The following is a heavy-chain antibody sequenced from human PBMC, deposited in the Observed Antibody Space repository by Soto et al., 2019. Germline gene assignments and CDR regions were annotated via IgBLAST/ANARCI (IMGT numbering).Heavy chain of an antibody. CDR3: ARADYSSGWYLDY. CDR1: GFTFSSYG. V-gene: IGHV3-33*01. D-gene: IGHD6-19*01. J-gene: IGHJ4*02. Sequence: GGSLRLSCAASGFTFSSYGMHWVRQAPGKGLEWVAVIWYDGSNKYYADSVKGRFTISRDNSKNTLYLQMNSLRAEDTAVYYCARADYSSGWYLDYWGQGTLVTVSS. CDR2: IWYDGSNK.